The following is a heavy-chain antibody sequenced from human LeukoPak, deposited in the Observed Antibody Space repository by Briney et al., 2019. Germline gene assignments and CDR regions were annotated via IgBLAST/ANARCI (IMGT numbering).Heavy chain of an antibody. CDR2: IKQDGSSR. CDR3: VRGMDT. J-gene: IGHJ3*02. Sequence: GGSLRLSCAASGFTFRNYWMTWVRQAPGKGLEWVANIKQDGSSRYYVDSVEGRFSISRDNAKNSQYLQMNSLRPEDTAVYYCVRGMDTWGQGTMVTVSS. V-gene: IGHV3-7*01. CDR1: GFTFRNYW.